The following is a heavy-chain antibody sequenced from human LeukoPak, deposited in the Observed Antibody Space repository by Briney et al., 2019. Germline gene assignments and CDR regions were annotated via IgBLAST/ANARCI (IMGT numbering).Heavy chain of an antibody. CDR1: GYTLTELS. Sequence: ASVKVSCTVSGYTLTELSMHWVRQAPGKGLEWMGGFDPEDGETIYAQKFQGRVTMTEDTSTDTAYMELSSLRSEDTAVYYCATLPSAAGTVYYFDYWGQGTLVTVSS. CDR3: ATLPSAAGTVYYFDY. D-gene: IGHD6-13*01. V-gene: IGHV1-24*01. CDR2: FDPEDGET. J-gene: IGHJ4*02.